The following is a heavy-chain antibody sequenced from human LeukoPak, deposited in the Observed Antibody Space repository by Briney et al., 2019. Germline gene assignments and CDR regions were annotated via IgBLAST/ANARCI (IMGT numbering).Heavy chain of an antibody. J-gene: IGHJ4*02. CDR2: IRYDGSNK. V-gene: IGHV3-30*02. Sequence: PGGSLRLSCAASGFTFSRYGMHWVGQAPGKRLEWVAFIRYDGSNKYYADSVKGRFTISRDNSKNTLYLQMNSLRAEDTAVYYCAGSLGYCTSNVCYLKYWGQGTLVTVSS. CDR1: GFTFSRYG. D-gene: IGHD2-8*01. CDR3: AGSLGYCTSNVCYLKY.